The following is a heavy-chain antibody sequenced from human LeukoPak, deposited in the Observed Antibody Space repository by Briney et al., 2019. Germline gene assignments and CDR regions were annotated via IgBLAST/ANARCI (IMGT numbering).Heavy chain of an antibody. Sequence: QSGGSLRLSCAASGLTFSNYWMHWVRQAPGKGLVWVSRINSDGGSTSYADSVNGRFTISRANAKNTLYLQMNSLRAEDTAVYYCARSLYYYDSSGYSIRGFDPWGQGTLVTVSS. CDR1: GLTFSNYW. CDR3: ARSLYYYDSSGYSIRGFDP. D-gene: IGHD3-22*01. J-gene: IGHJ5*02. CDR2: INSDGGST. V-gene: IGHV3-74*01.